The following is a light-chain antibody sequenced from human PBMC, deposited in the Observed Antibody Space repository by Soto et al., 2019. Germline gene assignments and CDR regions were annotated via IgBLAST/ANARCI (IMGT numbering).Light chain of an antibody. J-gene: IGLJ1*01. Sequence: QSALTQPASVSGSPGQSITISCTGASSDVGDYKYVSWYQHHPGKAPKLLIYEVNNRPSGVSDRFSGSKSGNVASLTISWLQAEDEADYYCSSYTSSSTYVFGTGTKVTVL. CDR2: EVN. V-gene: IGLV2-14*01. CDR3: SSYTSSSTYV. CDR1: SSDVGDYKY.